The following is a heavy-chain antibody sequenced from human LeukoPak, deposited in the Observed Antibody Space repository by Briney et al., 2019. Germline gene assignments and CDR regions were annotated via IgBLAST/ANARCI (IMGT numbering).Heavy chain of an antibody. CDR1: GGSFSGYY. Sequence: PSETLSLTCAVYGGSFSGYYWGWVRQPPGKGLQWIGVIYYNGKTYYNPSLKSRVTISVDTSKNQFSLKLSSVTAADTAVYYCARAVVGAHVDYWGQGTLVTVSS. V-gene: IGHV4-34*01. CDR3: ARAVVGAHVDY. J-gene: IGHJ4*02. CDR2: IYYNGKT. D-gene: IGHD1-26*01.